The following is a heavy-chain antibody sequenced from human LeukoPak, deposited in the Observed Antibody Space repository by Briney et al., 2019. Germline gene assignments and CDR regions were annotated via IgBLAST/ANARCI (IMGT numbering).Heavy chain of an antibody. CDR3: ARDVRIAAAGNFDY. D-gene: IGHD6-13*01. CDR1: GGSFSGNY. V-gene: IGHV4-34*01. J-gene: IGHJ4*02. Sequence: SETLSLTCAVYGGSFSGNYWSWIRQPPGKGLEWIGEINHSGSTNYNPSLKSRVTISVDTSKNQFSLKLSSVTAADTAVYYCARDVRIAAAGNFDYWGQGTLVTVSS. CDR2: INHSGST.